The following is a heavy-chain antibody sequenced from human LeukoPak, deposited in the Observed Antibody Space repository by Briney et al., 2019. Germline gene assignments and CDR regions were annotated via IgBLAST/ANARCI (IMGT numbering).Heavy chain of an antibody. Sequence: GRSLRLSCAASGFTFSTYSMTWVRQAPGKGLEWVSSISDSSTYIYYTDSVKGRFTISRDNAKNSLYLQMNSLRADDAAVYYCAREPTSMGSDYWGQGTLVTVSS. D-gene: IGHD5-18*01. CDR1: GFTFSTYS. CDR2: ISDSSTYI. V-gene: IGHV3-21*01. J-gene: IGHJ4*02. CDR3: AREPTSMGSDY.